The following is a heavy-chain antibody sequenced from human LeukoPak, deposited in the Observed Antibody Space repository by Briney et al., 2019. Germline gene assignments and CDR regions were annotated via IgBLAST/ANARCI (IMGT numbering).Heavy chain of an antibody. D-gene: IGHD2-2*01. Sequence: GGSLRLSCAASGFTFSSYGKHWVRQAPGKGLEWVAVIWYDGSNKYYADSVKGRFTISRDNSKNTLYLQMNSLRAEDTAVYYCARDRDIVVVPAAHQFDYWGQGTLVTVSS. CDR2: IWYDGSNK. CDR3: ARDRDIVVVPAAHQFDY. J-gene: IGHJ4*02. CDR1: GFTFSSYG. V-gene: IGHV3-33*01.